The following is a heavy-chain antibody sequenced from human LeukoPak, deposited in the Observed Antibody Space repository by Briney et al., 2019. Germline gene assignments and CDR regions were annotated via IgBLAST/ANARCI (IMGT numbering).Heavy chain of an antibody. V-gene: IGHV4-39*07. J-gene: IGHJ3*02. D-gene: IGHD3-10*01. CDR2: IYYTGTT. CDR3: ASFVVGSGKYAFDI. Sequence: SETLSLTCNVSGGSISNTIYYWGWIRQPPGKGLEWIGTIYYTGTTYYNPSLKSRVTISVDTSKNQFSLKLSSVTAADTAVYYCASFVVGSGKYAFDIWGQGTMVTVSS. CDR1: GGSISNTIYY.